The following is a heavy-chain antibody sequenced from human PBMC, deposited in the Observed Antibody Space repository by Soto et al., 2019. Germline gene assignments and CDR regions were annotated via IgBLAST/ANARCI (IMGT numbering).Heavy chain of an antibody. V-gene: IGHV3-13*01. CDR1: GFTFSNYA. Sequence: EVQLVESGGGLVQPGGSLRLSCEASGFTFSNYAMHWVRQVTGEGLQWVANINVAGHTYYPVSVAGRFTISRENAMNSVYLHMDSLRVEDTAVYYCTRTADFTSAFDLWGQGTVVTVSS. J-gene: IGHJ3*01. CDR2: INVAGHT. CDR3: TRTADFTSAFDL. D-gene: IGHD2-21*02.